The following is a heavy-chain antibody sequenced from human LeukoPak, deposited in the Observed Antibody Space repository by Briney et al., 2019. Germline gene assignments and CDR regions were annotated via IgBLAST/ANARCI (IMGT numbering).Heavy chain of an antibody. CDR1: GYSFTSYW. J-gene: IGHJ4*02. Sequence: GESLKISCKGSGYSFTSYWIGWVRQMPGKGLEWMGIIYPADSDTRYSPSFQGQVTISADKSISTAYLQWSSLKASDTAIYCARYTSGWFMQDYWGQGTLVTVSS. CDR3: ARYTSGWFMQDY. D-gene: IGHD6-19*01. V-gene: IGHV5-51*01. CDR2: IYPADSDT.